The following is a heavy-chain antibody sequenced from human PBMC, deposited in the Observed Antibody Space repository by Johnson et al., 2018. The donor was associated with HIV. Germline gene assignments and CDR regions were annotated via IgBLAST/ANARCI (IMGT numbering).Heavy chain of an antibody. CDR1: GFTVSTYH. V-gene: IGHV3-66*01. Sequence: VQLVESGGGLVKPGESLRLSCAASGFTVSTYHMSWVRQAPGKGLEWVSVFYSDSNTYSSDSVKGRFTISRDNSKNTLYLQMNSLRAEDTAVYYCARERIAAAGLDAFDIWGQGTMVTVSS. CDR3: ARERIAAAGLDAFDI. J-gene: IGHJ3*02. D-gene: IGHD6-13*01. CDR2: FYSDSNT.